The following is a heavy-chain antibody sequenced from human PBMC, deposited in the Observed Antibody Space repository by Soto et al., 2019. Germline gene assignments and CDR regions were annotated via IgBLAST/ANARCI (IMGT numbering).Heavy chain of an antibody. CDR2: IIPIFGRA. J-gene: IGHJ6*02. D-gene: IGHD2-8*01. V-gene: IGHV1-69*13. CDR1: GGTFSSYG. Sequence: ASVKVSCKASGGTFSSYGISWVRQAPGQGLEWMGGIIPIFGRANYAQKFQGRVTITADEFTSTAYMELTRLRSDDTAVYFCARGHSTDCSNGVCSFFYNHEMDVWGQGTTVTVSS. CDR3: ARGHSTDCSNGVCSFFYNHEMDV.